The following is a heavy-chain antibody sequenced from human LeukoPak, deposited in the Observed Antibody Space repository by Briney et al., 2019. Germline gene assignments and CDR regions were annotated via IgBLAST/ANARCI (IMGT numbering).Heavy chain of an antibody. CDR2: IYSGGST. CDR3: ARSEEAIALN. CDR1: GFAVSSNY. J-gene: IGHJ4*02. V-gene: IGHV3-66*01. D-gene: IGHD3-22*01. Sequence: PGGSLRLSWAASGFAVSSNYMSWVRQAPGKGLEWVSVIYSGGSTYYADSVKGRFTISRDNSKNTLYLQMNSLRAEDTAVYYCARSEEAIALNWGQGTLVTVSS.